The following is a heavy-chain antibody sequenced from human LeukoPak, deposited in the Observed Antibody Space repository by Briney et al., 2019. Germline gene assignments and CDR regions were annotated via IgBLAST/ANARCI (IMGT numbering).Heavy chain of an antibody. V-gene: IGHV3-9*01. CDR2: ISWNSGSI. Sequence: HPGGSLRLSCAASGFTFDDYTMHWVRQAPGKGLEWVSGISWNSGSIGYADSVKGRFTISRDNAKNSLYLQMNSLRAEDTALYYCAKAGSVDTAMVFHPWGQGTLVTVSS. D-gene: IGHD5-18*01. CDR1: GFTFDDYT. CDR3: AKAGSVDTAMVFHP. J-gene: IGHJ5*02.